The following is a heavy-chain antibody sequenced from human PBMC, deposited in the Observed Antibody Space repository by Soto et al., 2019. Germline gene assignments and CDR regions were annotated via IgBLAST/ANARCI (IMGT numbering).Heavy chain of an antibody. D-gene: IGHD2-2*01. Sequence: PSETLSLTCSVSGGSISYNSYYWGWIRQPPWKGLEWVGGIFYTGTTYYSPPLKDRVTISVDTSKNSFSLNLTSVTAADTAVYFCARLVVVAPVANAWGQGXLVTVYS. CDR1: GGSISYNSYY. V-gene: IGHV4-39*02. J-gene: IGHJ5*02. CDR2: IFYTGTT. CDR3: ARLVVVAPVANA.